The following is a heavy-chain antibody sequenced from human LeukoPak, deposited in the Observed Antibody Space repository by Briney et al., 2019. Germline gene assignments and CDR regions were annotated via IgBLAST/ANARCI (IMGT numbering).Heavy chain of an antibody. CDR1: GGSISGYY. J-gene: IGHJ4*02. Sequence: SETLSLTCTVSGGSISGYYWSWIRQPPGKGLEWIGYIYYSGSTNYNPSLKSRVTISVDTSKNQFSLKLSSVTAADTAVYYCARDRMKDGYNRGIDYWGQGTLVTVSS. V-gene: IGHV4-59*01. D-gene: IGHD5-24*01. CDR3: ARDRMKDGYNRGIDY. CDR2: IYYSGST.